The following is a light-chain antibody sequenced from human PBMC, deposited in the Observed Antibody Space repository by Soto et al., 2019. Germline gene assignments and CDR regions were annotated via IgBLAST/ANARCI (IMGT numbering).Light chain of an antibody. Sequence: QSGLTQPASVSGSPGQSITISCTGTSSDVGSYNLVSWYQQHPGKAPKLMIYEGSKRPSGVSNRFSGSKSGNTASLTISGLQAEDAADYYCFSYAGSSTFVVFGGGTKLTVL. CDR1: SSDVGSYNL. CDR3: FSYAGSSTFVV. V-gene: IGLV2-23*03. CDR2: EGS. J-gene: IGLJ2*01.